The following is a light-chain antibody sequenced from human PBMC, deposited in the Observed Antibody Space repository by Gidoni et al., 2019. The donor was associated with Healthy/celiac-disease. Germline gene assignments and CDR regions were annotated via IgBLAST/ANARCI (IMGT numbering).Light chain of an antibody. CDR1: SSNSGSTT. J-gene: IGLJ2*01. CDR3: AAWDDSLRGV. V-gene: IGLV1-44*01. Sequence: QSVLTQPPTASGTPAQRVTISCSGRSSNSGSTTVNWYQQLPGTAPNPLIYRNHQRPSAVPDRFSGSTSGTSASLAISGLQSEDEADYYCAAWDDSLRGVFGGGTKLTVL. CDR2: RNH.